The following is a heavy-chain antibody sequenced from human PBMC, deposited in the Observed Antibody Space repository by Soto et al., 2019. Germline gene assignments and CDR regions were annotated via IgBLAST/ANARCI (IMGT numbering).Heavy chain of an antibody. V-gene: IGHV4-59*01. Sequence: SESLSITCTVSVGSINSYYRSWILQPPGKGLEWIGYIYYSGSTNYNPSLKSRVTISVDTSKNQFSLRLNSVTDADTAVYYCARGHYYYYHVDVWGLGTTVTVSS. J-gene: IGHJ6*02. CDR2: IYYSGST. CDR3: ARGHYYYYHVDV. CDR1: VGSINSYY.